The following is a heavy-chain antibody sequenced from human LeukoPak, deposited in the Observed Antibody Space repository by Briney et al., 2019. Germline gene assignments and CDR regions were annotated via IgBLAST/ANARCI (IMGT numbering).Heavy chain of an antibody. CDR1: GGSISSYY. V-gene: IGHV4-59*01. CDR2: IYYSGST. J-gene: IGHJ5*02. D-gene: IGHD6-13*01. Sequence: ASETLSLTCTVSGGSISSYYWSWIRQPPGKGLEWVGYIYYSGSTNYNPSLKSRVTISVDTSKNQFSLKLSSVTTADTAVYYCAREVHSSSSWFDPWGQGTLVTVSS. CDR3: AREVHSSSSWFDP.